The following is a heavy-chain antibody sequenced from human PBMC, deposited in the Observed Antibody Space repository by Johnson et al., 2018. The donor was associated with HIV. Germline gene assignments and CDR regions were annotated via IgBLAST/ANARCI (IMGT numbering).Heavy chain of an antibody. CDR1: GFTFSGSA. Sequence: VQLVESGGGLVQPGESLKLSCAASGFTFSGSAMHWVRQASGKGLEWVGRIRSKPYIYAPAYAASVTGGFTISRDDSKNTVYLQMNSLKAEDTAVYYCTTGSCIDGVCYAFDVWGQGTMVTVSS. CDR3: TTGSCIDGVCYAFDV. V-gene: IGHV3-73*01. J-gene: IGHJ3*01. D-gene: IGHD2-8*01. CDR2: IRSKPYIYAP.